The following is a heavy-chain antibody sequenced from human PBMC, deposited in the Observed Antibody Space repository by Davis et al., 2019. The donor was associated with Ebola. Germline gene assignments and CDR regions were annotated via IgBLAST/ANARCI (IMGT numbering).Heavy chain of an antibody. CDR1: GFTSRRYA. Sequence: PGGSLRLSCAASGFTSRRYAMSWVRQSPGKGLEWVSAISGSGGTAFYADSVKGRFTISRDNSKNTLYLQMNSLRADATALYYCVKDGALSAVVWNWYFDLWGRGTLVTVSS. J-gene: IGHJ2*01. CDR2: ISGSGGTA. CDR3: VKDGALSAVVWNWYFDL. V-gene: IGHV3-23*01. D-gene: IGHD4-23*01.